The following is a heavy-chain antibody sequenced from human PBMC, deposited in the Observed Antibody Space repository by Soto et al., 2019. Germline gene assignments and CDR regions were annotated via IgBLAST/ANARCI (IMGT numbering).Heavy chain of an antibody. Sequence: GASVKVSCKASGGTFSSYAISWVRQAPGQGLEWMGGIIPIFGTANYAQKFQGRVTITADESTSTAYMELSSLRSEDTAVYYCAGAGRDGYNDFILFGPWGQGTLVTVSS. V-gene: IGHV1-69*13. CDR1: GGTFSSYA. J-gene: IGHJ5*02. CDR2: IIPIFGTA. D-gene: IGHD5-12*01. CDR3: AGAGRDGYNDFILFGP.